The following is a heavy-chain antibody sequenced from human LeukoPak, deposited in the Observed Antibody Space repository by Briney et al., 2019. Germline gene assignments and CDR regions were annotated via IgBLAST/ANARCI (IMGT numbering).Heavy chain of an antibody. CDR1: GFTFSSYG. Sequence: GGSLRLSCAASGFTFSSYGMHWVRQAPGKGLEWVAIISYDGSNKYYADSVKGRFTISRDNSKNTLYLQMNSLRAEDTAVYYCARDVSPGYSYGDFDSWGQGTLVTVSS. V-gene: IGHV3-30*19. J-gene: IGHJ4*02. CDR3: ARDVSPGYSYGDFDS. CDR2: ISYDGSNK. D-gene: IGHD5-18*01.